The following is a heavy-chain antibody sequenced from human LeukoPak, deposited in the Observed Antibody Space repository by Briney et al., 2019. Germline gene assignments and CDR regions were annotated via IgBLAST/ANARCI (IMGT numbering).Heavy chain of an antibody. CDR1: GGSISNSNYY. CDR3: ARSGTRASPFDP. CDR2: IYYRGST. Sequence: PSETLSLTCTVSGGSISNSNYYWGWIRQPPGKGLEWIGTIYYRGSTNYNPSLKSRVTISVDTSKNQFSLKPSSVTAADTAVYYCARSGTRASPFDPWGQGTLVTVSS. V-gene: IGHV4-39*07. D-gene: IGHD2-2*01. J-gene: IGHJ5*02.